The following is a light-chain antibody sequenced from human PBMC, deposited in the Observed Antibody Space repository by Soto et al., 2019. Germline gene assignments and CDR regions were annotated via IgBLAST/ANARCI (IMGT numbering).Light chain of an antibody. V-gene: IGLV2-14*01. CDR3: CSYTTSSTLV. CDR2: EDI. CDR1: SRDIGTYNH. Sequence: QSVLTQPASVSGSPGQSIAISCAGTSRDIGTYNHVSWYQQHPGKSPQLLIYEDINRPSGLSSRFSGSKSGNTASLTISGLQAEDEADYFCCSYTTSSTLVCGTGTKVTVL. J-gene: IGLJ1*01.